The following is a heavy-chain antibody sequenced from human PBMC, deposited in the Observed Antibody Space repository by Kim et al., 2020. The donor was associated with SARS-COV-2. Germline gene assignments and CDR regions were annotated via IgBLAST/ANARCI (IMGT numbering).Heavy chain of an antibody. Sequence: GGSLRLSCAASGFTFSNAWMSWVRQAPGKGLEWVGRIKSKTDGGTTDYAAPVKGRFTISRDDSKNTLYLQMNSLKTEDTAVYYCTTEGAAQVPATAEEFDYWGQGTLVTVSS. CDR3: TTEGAAQVPATAEEFDY. D-gene: IGHD2-2*01. CDR1: GFTFSNAW. J-gene: IGHJ4*02. CDR2: IKSKTDGGTT. V-gene: IGHV3-15*01.